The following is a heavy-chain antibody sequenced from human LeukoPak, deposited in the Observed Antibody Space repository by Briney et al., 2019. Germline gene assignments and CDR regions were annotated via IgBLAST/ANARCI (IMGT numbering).Heavy chain of an antibody. CDR1: GFTFSSYS. J-gene: IGHJ4*02. D-gene: IGHD3-3*01. CDR3: ARGQSGYYDFWSGDDY. V-gene: IGHV3-21*01. CDR2: ISSSSSYI. Sequence: GGSLRLSCAASGFTFSSYSMNWVRQAPGKGLEWVSSISSSSSYIYYADSVKGRFTISRDNAKNSLYLQMNSLRAEDTAVYYCARGQSGYYDFWSGDDYWGQGTLVTVSS.